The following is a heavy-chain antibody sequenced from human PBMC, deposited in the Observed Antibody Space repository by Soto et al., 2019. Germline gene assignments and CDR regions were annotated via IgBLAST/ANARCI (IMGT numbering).Heavy chain of an antibody. CDR3: AKDGGKDGYVGNWFAP. CDR2: IIPIFGSA. V-gene: IGHV1-69*13. D-gene: IGHD5-12*01. J-gene: IGHJ5*02. Sequence: SVKVSRKASGGTFSNYAITWVQQAPGQGLEWLGRIIPIFGSANFAQKFQGRVTLTADESTTTAYMELSNLRSDDTAVYYCAKDGGKDGYVGNWFAPWGQGTLVTVSS. CDR1: GGTFSNYA.